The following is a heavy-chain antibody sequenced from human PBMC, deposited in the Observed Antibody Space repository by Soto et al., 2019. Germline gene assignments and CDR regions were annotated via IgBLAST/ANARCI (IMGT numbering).Heavy chain of an antibody. D-gene: IGHD6-13*01. CDR3: ARVSIRRWYLAFDY. J-gene: IGHJ4*02. CDR1: GGSISSYY. Sequence: SETLCLTCTVSGGSISSYYWSWIRQPAGKGLEWIGRIYTSGSTNYNPSLKSRVTMSVDTSKNQFSLKLSSVTAADTAVYYCARVSIRRWYLAFDYWGQGTLVTVSS. V-gene: IGHV4-4*07. CDR2: IYTSGST.